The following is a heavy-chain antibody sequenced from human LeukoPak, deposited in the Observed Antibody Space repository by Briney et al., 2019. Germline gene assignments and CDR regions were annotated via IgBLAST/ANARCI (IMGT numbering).Heavy chain of an antibody. CDR2: INPNSGGT. V-gene: IGHV1-2*02. CDR3: ARVNPSTRYYYGSRAIYGMDV. Sequence: RASVKVSCTASGYTFTGNYMHWVRQAPGQGLEWMGWINPNSGGTNYAQKFQGRVTMTRDTSISTAYMELSRLRSDVTAVYYWARVNPSTRYYYGSRAIYGMDVWGQGTTVTVSS. J-gene: IGHJ6*02. CDR1: GYTFTGNY. D-gene: IGHD3-10*01.